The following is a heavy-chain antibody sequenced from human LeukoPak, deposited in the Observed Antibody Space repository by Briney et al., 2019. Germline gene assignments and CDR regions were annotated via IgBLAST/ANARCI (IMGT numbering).Heavy chain of an antibody. Sequence: ASVKVSCKASGYTFSGYYIHWVRQAPGQGLEWMGKINPSGGSTSYAQKFQGRVTMTRDTSTSTVYMELSSLRSEDTAVYYCARGPGGMATSGNYYFDYWGQGTLVTVSS. V-gene: IGHV1-46*01. CDR3: ARGPGGMATSGNYYFDY. J-gene: IGHJ4*02. CDR2: INPSGGST. CDR1: GYTFSGYY. D-gene: IGHD5-24*01.